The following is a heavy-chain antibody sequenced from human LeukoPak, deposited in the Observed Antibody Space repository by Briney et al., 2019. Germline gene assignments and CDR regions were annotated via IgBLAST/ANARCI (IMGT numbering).Heavy chain of an antibody. J-gene: IGHJ4*02. CDR2: INSDGSST. CDR1: GFTFSSYC. V-gene: IGHV3-74*01. Sequence: GGSLRLSCAASGFTFSSYCMHWVRQAPGKGLVWVSRINSDGSSTSYADSVKGRFTISRDNAKNTLYLQMNSLRAEDTAVYYCARVINYDFWSGYYPLDYWGQGTLVTVSS. D-gene: IGHD3-3*01. CDR3: ARVINYDFWSGYYPLDY.